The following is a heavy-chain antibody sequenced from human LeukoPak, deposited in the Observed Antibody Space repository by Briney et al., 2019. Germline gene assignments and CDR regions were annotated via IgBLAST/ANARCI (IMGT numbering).Heavy chain of an antibody. D-gene: IGHD2-15*01. CDR2: IYHSGST. CDR1: GGAISRYY. J-gene: IGHJ6*03. V-gene: IGHV4-38-2*02. CDR3: ARARGGGRYYYYYYMDV. Sequence: SETLSLTCSVSGGAISRYYWGWIRQPPGKVLEWIGSIYHSGSTYYNPSLKSRVTISVDTSKNQFSLKLSSVTAADTAVYYCARARGGGRYYYYYYMDVWGKGTTVTVSS.